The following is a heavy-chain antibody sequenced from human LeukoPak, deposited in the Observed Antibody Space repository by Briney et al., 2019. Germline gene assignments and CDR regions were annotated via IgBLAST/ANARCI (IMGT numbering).Heavy chain of an antibody. CDR2: MYYSGST. D-gene: IGHD3-16*01. CDR1: GASISSYY. V-gene: IGHV4-59*08. J-gene: IGHJ4*02. Sequence: PSETLSLTCTVSGASISSYYWTWIRQPPGKGLEWIGNMYYSGSTNCNPSLKSRATTSVDTSENQFSLKLNSVTAADTAVYYCARHRYAHDHWGQGTLVTVSS. CDR3: ARHRYAHDH.